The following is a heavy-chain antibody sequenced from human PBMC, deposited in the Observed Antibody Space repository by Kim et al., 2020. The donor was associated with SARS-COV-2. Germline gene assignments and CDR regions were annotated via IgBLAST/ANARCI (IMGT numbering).Heavy chain of an antibody. CDR2: IYGGGRT. Sequence: GGSLRLSCAASGFTVSSNYMTWVRQAPGKGLDWVSIIYGGGRTYYADSVKGRFTISRDNSKNTLYLQMNSRGVDDTAVYYCATSRGYNYYGIDVWGQGTTVTVSS. J-gene: IGHJ6*02. V-gene: IGHV3-53*01. CDR1: GFTVSSNY. D-gene: IGHD3-10*01. CDR3: ATSRGYNYYGIDV.